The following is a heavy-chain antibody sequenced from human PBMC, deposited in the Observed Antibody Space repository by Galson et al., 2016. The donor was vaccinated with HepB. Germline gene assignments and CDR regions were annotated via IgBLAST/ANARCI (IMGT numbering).Heavy chain of an antibody. D-gene: IGHD1-20*01. J-gene: IGHJ4*02. V-gene: IGHV3-53*01. CDR1: GFSVNNYY. CDR2: IYTGDNT. Sequence: SLRLSCAASGFSVNNYYMNWVRQAPGKGLEWISVIYTGDNTNYADSGKGRFVVSRDRSTNTLYLHLNTLRPEDTAIYFWARGVGLTGPPFFDSWGQGALVTVSS. CDR3: ARGVGLTGPPFFDS.